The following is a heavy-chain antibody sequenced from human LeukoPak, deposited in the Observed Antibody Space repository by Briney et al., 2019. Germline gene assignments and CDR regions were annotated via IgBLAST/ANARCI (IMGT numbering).Heavy chain of an antibody. D-gene: IGHD3-3*01. J-gene: IGHJ5*02. CDR3: ARVGGSYYDFWSGYYTTTAFDP. CDR2: INHSGST. CDR1: GGSFSGYY. V-gene: IGHV4-34*01. Sequence: SETLSLTCAVYGGSFSGYYWSWIRQPPGKGLEWIGEINHSGSTNYNPSLKSRVTIPVDTSKNQFSLKLSSVTAADTAVYYCARVGGSYYDFWSGYYTTTAFDPWGQGTLVTVSS.